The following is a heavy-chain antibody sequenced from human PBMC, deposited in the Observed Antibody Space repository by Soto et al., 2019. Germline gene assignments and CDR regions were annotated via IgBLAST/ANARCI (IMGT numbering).Heavy chain of an antibody. J-gene: IGHJ6*02. CDR2: IYYDGVT. CDR3: ARDSFNYYYGLDV. V-gene: IGHV4-30-4*01. CDR1: GGSISSHDYH. Sequence: SETLSLTCTVSGGSISSHDYHWSWIRQPPGKGLEWIGYIYYDGVTYYNPSLKSRLTMSLDMSKNQFSLKLTSVTAADTAVYYCARDSFNYYYGLDVWGQGTTVTVS.